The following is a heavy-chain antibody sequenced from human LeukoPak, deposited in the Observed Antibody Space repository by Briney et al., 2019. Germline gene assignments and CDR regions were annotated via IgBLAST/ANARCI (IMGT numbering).Heavy chain of an antibody. CDR2: IIPIFGTA. J-gene: IGHJ6*02. CDR1: GGTFSSYA. V-gene: IGHV1-69*13. Sequence: SVKVSCKASGGTFSSYAISWVRQAPGQGLEWMGGIIPIFGTANYAQKFQGRVTITADESTSTAYMELSSLRSEDTAVCYCSWYHHYGMDVWGQGTTVTVSS. CDR3: SWYHHYGMDV. D-gene: IGHD6-13*01.